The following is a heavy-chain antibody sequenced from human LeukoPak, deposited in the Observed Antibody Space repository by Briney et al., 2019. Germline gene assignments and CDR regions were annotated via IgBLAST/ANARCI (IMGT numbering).Heavy chain of an antibody. CDR3: ARCGRHYYGSGSYYTRTLDY. J-gene: IGHJ4*02. V-gene: IGHV4-34*01. CDR2: INHSGST. Sequence: SETLSLTCAVYGGSFSGYYWSWIRQPPGKGLEWIGEINHSGSTNYNPSLKSRVTISVDTSKNQFSLKLSPVTAADTAVYYCARCGRHYYGSGSYYTRTLDYWGQGTLVTVSS. D-gene: IGHD3-10*01. CDR1: GGSFSGYY.